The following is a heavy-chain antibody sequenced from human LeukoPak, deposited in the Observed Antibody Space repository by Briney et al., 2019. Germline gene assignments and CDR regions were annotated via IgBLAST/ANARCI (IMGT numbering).Heavy chain of an antibody. J-gene: IGHJ4*02. Sequence: GGSLRLSCAASGFTFSSYWMSWVRQAPGKGLEWVANIKKDGSEKYYVDSVKGRFTISRDNAKTSLYLQMNSLRAEDTAVYYCARDREGSSSWDYWGQGTLVAVSS. V-gene: IGHV3-7*01. CDR1: GFTFSSYW. CDR2: IKKDGSEK. D-gene: IGHD6-13*01. CDR3: ARDREGSSSWDY.